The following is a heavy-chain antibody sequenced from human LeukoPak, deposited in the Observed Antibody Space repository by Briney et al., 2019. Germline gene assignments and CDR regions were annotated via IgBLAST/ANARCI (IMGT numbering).Heavy chain of an antibody. CDR2: IIPIFGTA. CDR3: ARVRAGGVVVPAAPFDY. D-gene: IGHD2-2*01. Sequence: ASVKVSCKASGGTFGSYAISWVRQAPGQGLEWMGGIIPIFGTANYAQKFQGRVTITADESTSTAYMELSSLRSEDTAVYYCARVRAGGVVVPAAPFDYWGQGTLVTVSS. CDR1: GGTFGSYA. V-gene: IGHV1-69*13. J-gene: IGHJ4*02.